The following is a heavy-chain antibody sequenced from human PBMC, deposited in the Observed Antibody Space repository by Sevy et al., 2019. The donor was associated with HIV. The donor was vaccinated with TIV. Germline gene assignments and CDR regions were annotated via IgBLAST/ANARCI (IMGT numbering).Heavy chain of an antibody. D-gene: IGHD1-26*01. V-gene: IGHV4-59*01. CDR3: AREGGSRIVGAPDVFDI. CDR1: GGSISSYY. J-gene: IGHJ3*02. CDR2: IYYSGST. Sequence: SETLSLTCTVSGGSISSYYWSWIRQPPGKGLEWIGYIYYSGSTNYNPSLKSRVTISVDTSKNQFSLKLSSVTAADTAVYYCAREGGSRIVGAPDVFDIWGQGTMVTVSS.